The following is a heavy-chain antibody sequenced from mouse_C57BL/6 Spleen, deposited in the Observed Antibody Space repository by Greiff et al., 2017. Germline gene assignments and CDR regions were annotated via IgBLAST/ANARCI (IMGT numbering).Heavy chain of an antibody. V-gene: IGHV5-4*01. Sequence: EVQRVESGGGLVKPGGSLKLSCAASGFTFSSYAMSWVRQTPEKRLERVATISDGGSYTYYPDNVKGRFTISRDNAKNNLYLQMSHLKSEDTAMYYCARDRVTTLVAHWYFDVWGTGTTVTVSS. D-gene: IGHD1-1*01. CDR1: GFTFSSYA. J-gene: IGHJ1*03. CDR2: ISDGGSYT. CDR3: ARDRVTTLVAHWYFDV.